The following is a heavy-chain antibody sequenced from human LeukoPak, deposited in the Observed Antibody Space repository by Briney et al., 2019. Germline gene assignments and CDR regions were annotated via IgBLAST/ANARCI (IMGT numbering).Heavy chain of an antibody. CDR2: ISGSGGST. Sequence: GGTLRLSCAASGFTFSSYGMSWVRQAPGKGLEWVSAISGSGGSTYYADSVKGRFTISRDNSKNTLYLQMNSLRAEDTAVYYCAKSMGVTATLLYYFDYWGQGTLVTVSS. CDR1: GFTFSSYG. J-gene: IGHJ4*02. D-gene: IGHD2-21*02. V-gene: IGHV3-23*01. CDR3: AKSMGVTATLLYYFDY.